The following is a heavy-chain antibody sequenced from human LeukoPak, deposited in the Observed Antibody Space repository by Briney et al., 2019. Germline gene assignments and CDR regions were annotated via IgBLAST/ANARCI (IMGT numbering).Heavy chain of an antibody. V-gene: IGHV3-23*01. CDR2: ISGSGGST. D-gene: IGHD3-22*01. J-gene: IGHJ4*02. CDR3: AKGHYYDSSGYCYAYYFDY. CDR1: GFTFSSYA. Sequence: GGSLRLSCAASGFTFSSYAMSWVRQAPGKGLEWVSAISGSGGSTYYADSVKGRFTISRDNSKNTLYLQMNSLRAEDTAVYYCAKGHYYDSSGYCYAYYFDYWGQGTLVTVSS.